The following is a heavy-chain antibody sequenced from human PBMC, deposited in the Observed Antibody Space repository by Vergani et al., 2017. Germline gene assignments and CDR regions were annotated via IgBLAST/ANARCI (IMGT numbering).Heavy chain of an antibody. CDR2: ISSSSSTI. D-gene: IGHD3-22*01. CDR1: GFTFSSYS. J-gene: IGHJ4*02. V-gene: IGHV3-48*01. CDR3: ARDYYYDSSGYLPD. Sequence: EVQLVESGGGLVQPGGSLRLSCAASGFTFSSYSMNWVRQAPGKGLEWVSYISSSSSTIYYADSVKGRFTISRDNAKNSLYLQMNSLRAEDTAVYYCARDYYYDSSGYLPDWGQGTLVTVSS.